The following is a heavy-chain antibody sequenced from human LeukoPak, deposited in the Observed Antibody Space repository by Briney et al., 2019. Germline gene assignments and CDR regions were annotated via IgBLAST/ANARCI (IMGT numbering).Heavy chain of an antibody. V-gene: IGHV4-34*01. CDR1: GGCFSGYY. CDR3: ARVSGAFDAFDI. Sequence: SETLSLTCAVYGGCFSGYYWSWIRQRPGKGLEWIGEINHSGSTNYNPSLKSRVTISVDTSKNQFSLKLSSVTAADTAVYYCARVSGAFDAFDIWGQGTMVTVSS. J-gene: IGHJ3*02. D-gene: IGHD3-10*01. CDR2: INHSGST.